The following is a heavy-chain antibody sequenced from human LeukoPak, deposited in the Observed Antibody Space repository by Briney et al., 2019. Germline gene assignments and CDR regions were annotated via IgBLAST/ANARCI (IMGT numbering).Heavy chain of an antibody. CDR3: ARDLQNDY. CDR1: GYSISSNYY. CDR2: IYHSGST. V-gene: IGHV4-38-2*02. J-gene: IGHJ4*02. Sequence: SETLSLTCTVSGYSISSNYYWGWIRQPPGKGLEWIGSIYHSGSTYFNPSLKSRVTISVDTSKNQFSLKLSSVTAADTAVYYCARDLQNDYWGQGTLVTVSS.